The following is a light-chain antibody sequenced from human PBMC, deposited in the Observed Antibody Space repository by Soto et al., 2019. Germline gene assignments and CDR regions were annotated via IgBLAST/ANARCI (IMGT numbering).Light chain of an antibody. V-gene: IGKV3D-11*02. CDR2: DVS. CDR1: QSVSSN. CDR3: QQRNYWQVA. J-gene: IGKJ5*01. Sequence: EIVLTQSPATLSVSPGESATLSCRASQSVSSNLAWHQQKPGQAPRLLIYDVSNRATGIPARFSGSGSGTDFTLTISSLEPEDFAVYYCQQRNYWQVAFGQGTRLEIK.